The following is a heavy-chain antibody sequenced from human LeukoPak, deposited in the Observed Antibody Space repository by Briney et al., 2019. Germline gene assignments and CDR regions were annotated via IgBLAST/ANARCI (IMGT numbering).Heavy chain of an antibody. V-gene: IGHV4-39*07. D-gene: IGHD3-10*01. CDR1: GGSISSSSYY. J-gene: IGHJ4*02. Sequence: SETLSLTCTVSGGSISSSSYYWGWIRQPPGKGLEWIGSIYYSGSTYYNPSLKSRVTISVDTSKNQFSLKLSSVTAADTAVYYCARVWFGELFSTTLFDYWGQGTLVTVSS. CDR2: IYYSGST. CDR3: ARVWFGELFSTTLFDY.